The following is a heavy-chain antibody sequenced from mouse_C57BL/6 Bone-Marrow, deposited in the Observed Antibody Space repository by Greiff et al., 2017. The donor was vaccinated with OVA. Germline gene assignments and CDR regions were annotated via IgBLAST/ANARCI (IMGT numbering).Heavy chain of an antibody. CDR2: IDPSDSYT. Sequence: VQLQQPGAELVMPGASVKLSCKASGYTFTSYWMHWVKQRPGQGLEWIGEIDPSDSYTNYNQKFKGKSTLTVDKSSSTAYMQLSSLTSEDSAVYYCARSGCYWDYWGQGTTLTVSS. V-gene: IGHV1-69*01. CDR3: ARSGCYWDY. J-gene: IGHJ2*01. CDR1: GYTFTSYW. D-gene: IGHD2-12*01.